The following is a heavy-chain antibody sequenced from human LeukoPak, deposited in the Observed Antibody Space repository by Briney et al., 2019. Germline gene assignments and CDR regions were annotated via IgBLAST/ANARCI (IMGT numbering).Heavy chain of an antibody. CDR2: IYYSGST. CDR1: GGSISSSSYY. V-gene: IGHV4-39*07. D-gene: IGHD3-22*01. CDR3: AREGRIYYDSSGYYFE. J-gene: IGHJ4*02. Sequence: SETLSLTCTVSGGSISSSSYYWGWIRQPPGKGLEWIGSIYYSGSTYYNPSLKSRVTISVDTSKNQFSLKLSSVTSADTAVYYCAREGRIYYDSSGYYFEWGQGTLVTVSS.